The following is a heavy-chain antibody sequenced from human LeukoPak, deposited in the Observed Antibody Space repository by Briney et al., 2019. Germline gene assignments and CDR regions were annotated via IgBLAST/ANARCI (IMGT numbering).Heavy chain of an antibody. Sequence: SETLSLTCTVSGGSISSYYWSWIGQPPGKGLEWIGYIYYRGSTNYNPSLKSRVTISVDTSKNQFSLKLSSVTAADTAVYYCARGYCSGGSCYSSTIGEGHWFDPWGQGTLVTVSS. CDR3: ARGYCSGGSCYSSTIGEGHWFDP. CDR1: GGSISSYY. CDR2: IYYRGST. D-gene: IGHD2-15*01. V-gene: IGHV4-59*13. J-gene: IGHJ5*02.